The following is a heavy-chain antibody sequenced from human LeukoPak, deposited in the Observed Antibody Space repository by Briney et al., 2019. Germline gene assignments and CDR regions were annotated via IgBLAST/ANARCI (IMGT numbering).Heavy chain of an antibody. D-gene: IGHD6-19*01. CDR1: GFTFTSYG. J-gene: IGHJ4*02. CDR2: ISSGSTYI. CDR3: ASSSGRYID. V-gene: IGHV3-21*01. Sequence: PGGSLRLSCAASGFTFTSYGMNWVRQAPGKGLEWVSSISSGSTYIYYTDSVKGRFTISRDNARNSLYLQMNSLRVEDTVVYYCASSSGRYIDWGQGTLVTVSS.